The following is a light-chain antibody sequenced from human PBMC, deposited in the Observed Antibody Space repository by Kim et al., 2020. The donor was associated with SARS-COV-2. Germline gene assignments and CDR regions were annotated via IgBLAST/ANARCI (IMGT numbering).Light chain of an antibody. V-gene: IGKV3-11*01. Sequence: FPGQRATLSCRASHTIDKYLAWYQQNPGQAPRLLIYEISNRATGIPARFSGTGSGTDFTLTISTLEPEDFAVYYCQQRSNWPPVTFGAGTKVEIK. CDR3: QQRSNWPPVT. CDR1: HTIDKY. CDR2: EIS. J-gene: IGKJ4*01.